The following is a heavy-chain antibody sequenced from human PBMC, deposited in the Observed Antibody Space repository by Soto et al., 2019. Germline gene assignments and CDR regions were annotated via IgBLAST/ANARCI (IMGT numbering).Heavy chain of an antibody. CDR3: AKATYHYDSGSYYRVFFDY. V-gene: IGHV1-8*01. J-gene: IGHJ4*02. Sequence: GASVKVSCKASGYTFTSYDINWVRQATGQGLEWMGWMNPNSGNTGYAQKLQGRVTMTRNTSISTAYMELSSLRSEDTAVYFCAKATYHYDSGSYYRVFFDYWGQGTLVTVSS. D-gene: IGHD3-22*01. CDR1: GYTFTSYD. CDR2: MNPNSGNT.